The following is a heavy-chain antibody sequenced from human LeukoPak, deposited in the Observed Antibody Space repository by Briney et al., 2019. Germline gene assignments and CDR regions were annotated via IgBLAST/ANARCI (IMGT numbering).Heavy chain of an antibody. CDR1: GGSISSSDYY. Sequence: PSETLSLTCIVSGGSISSSDYYWGWIRQPPGKGLEWIGSIYYGGSTYYNPSLKSRVTISVDTSMNQFSLKLSFVTTADTAVYYCARAGYYYDSSGYGYFDYWGQGTLVTVSS. D-gene: IGHD3-22*01. CDR3: ARAGYYYDSSGYGYFDY. J-gene: IGHJ4*02. V-gene: IGHV4-39*01. CDR2: IYYGGST.